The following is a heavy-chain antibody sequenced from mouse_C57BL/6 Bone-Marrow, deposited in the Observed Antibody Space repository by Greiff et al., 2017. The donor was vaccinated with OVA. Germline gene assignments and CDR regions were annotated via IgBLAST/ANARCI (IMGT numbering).Heavy chain of an antibody. Sequence: QVQLQHSGAELARPGASVKLSCKASGYTFTSYGISWVKQRTGQGLEWIGEIYPRSGNTYYNEKFKGKATLTADKSSSTAYMELRSLTSEDSAVYFCARWVLRGGFAYWGQGTLVTVSA. CDR3: ARWVLRGGFAY. V-gene: IGHV1-81*01. CDR1: GYTFTSYG. D-gene: IGHD2-14*01. J-gene: IGHJ3*01. CDR2: IYPRSGNT.